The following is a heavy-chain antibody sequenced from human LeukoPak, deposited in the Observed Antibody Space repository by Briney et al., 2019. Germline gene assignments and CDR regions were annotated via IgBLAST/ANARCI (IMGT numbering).Heavy chain of an antibody. CDR2: ISGYNGNT. J-gene: IGHJ4*02. D-gene: IGHD2-21*02. Sequence: ASVKVSCKASGYSFTNFGVSCVRQAPGQGLELMGWISGYNGNTNYAQKFQGRVTMTTETSTSTAYMELRNLRSDDTAEYYCARSGAAVTAFFDYWGQGTLVTVSS. CDR3: ARSGAAVTAFFDY. V-gene: IGHV1-18*01. CDR1: GYSFTNFG.